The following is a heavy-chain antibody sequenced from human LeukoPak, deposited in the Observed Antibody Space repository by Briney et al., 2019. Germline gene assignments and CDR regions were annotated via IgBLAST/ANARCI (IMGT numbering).Heavy chain of an antibody. D-gene: IGHD6-13*01. V-gene: IGHV3-23*01. Sequence: GGSLRLSCVASGFTFSSYAMSWVRQAPGKGLEWVSAISGSGGSTYYADSVKGRFTISRDNSKNTLYLQMNSLRAEDTAVYYCAKAHQEQQLVFPLFDYWGQGTLVTVSS. CDR2: ISGSGGST. J-gene: IGHJ4*02. CDR3: AKAHQEQQLVFPLFDY. CDR1: GFTFSSYA.